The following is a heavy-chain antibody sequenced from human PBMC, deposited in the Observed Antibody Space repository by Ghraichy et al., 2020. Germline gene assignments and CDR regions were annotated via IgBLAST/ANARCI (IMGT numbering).Heavy chain of an antibody. D-gene: IGHD1-1*01. Sequence: LTCAASGFPFRSYAMNWVRQAPGKGLDWVSGISGSDGRTYYADAVKGRFTISRDNSKNTVHLHMNIVRVEDTATYYCAKGHLSGGVDWTLDYWGQGALVTVSS. CDR1: GFPFRSYA. CDR2: ISGSDGRT. J-gene: IGHJ4*02. CDR3: AKGHLSGGVDWTLDY. V-gene: IGHV3-23*01.